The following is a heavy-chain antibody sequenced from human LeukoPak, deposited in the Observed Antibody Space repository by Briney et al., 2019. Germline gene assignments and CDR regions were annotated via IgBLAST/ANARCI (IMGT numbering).Heavy chain of an antibody. Sequence: PGGSLRLSCAASGFTFSSYWMSWVRQAPGKGLEWVANIKQDGSEKYYVDSVKGRFTISRDNAKNSLYLQMNSLRAEDTAVYYYARQRGGVVINGAPRTIYYYYYGMDVWGQGTTVTVSS. CDR3: ARQRGGVVINGAPRTIYYYYYGMDV. V-gene: IGHV3-7*01. CDR2: IKQDGSEK. D-gene: IGHD3-3*01. J-gene: IGHJ6*02. CDR1: GFTFSSYW.